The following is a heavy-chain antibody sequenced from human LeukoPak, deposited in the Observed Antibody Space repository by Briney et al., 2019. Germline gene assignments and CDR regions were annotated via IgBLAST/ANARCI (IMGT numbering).Heavy chain of an antibody. J-gene: IGHJ4*02. CDR3: ARALYYYGSGRLSYYFDY. V-gene: IGHV4-34*01. CDR2: INHSGNT. Sequence: SETLSLTCAVYGESFSGYYWSWIRQPPGKGLEWIGEINHSGNTNYNPSPKSRVTISVDTSKNQFSLKLSSVTAADTAVYYCARALYYYGSGRLSYYFDYWGQGSLVTVSS. D-gene: IGHD3-10*01. CDR1: GESFSGYY.